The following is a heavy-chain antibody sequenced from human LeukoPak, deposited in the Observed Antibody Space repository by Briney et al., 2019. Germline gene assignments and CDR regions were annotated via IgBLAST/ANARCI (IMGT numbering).Heavy chain of an antibody. Sequence: SQTLSLTCTVSGGSISTYFWSWIRQPAGKGLEWIGRIYTSGSTNFNTSLTSRVTMSVDTSKNQFSLKLSSVTAADTAVYYCAGEVGYSYGSDYWGQGTLVTVSS. J-gene: IGHJ4*02. CDR3: AGEVGYSYGSDY. CDR1: GGSISTYF. V-gene: IGHV4-4*07. D-gene: IGHD5-18*01. CDR2: IYTSGST.